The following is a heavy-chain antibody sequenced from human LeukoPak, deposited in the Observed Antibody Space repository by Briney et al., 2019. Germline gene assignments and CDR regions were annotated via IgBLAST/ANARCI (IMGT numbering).Heavy chain of an antibody. Sequence: GGSLRLSCAASGFTFSSYGMHWVRQAPGKGLEWVAFIRYDGSNKYYADSVKGRFTISRDNSKNTLYLQMNSLRAEDTAVYYCAKDYSSSWYSGFDYWGQGTLVTVSS. V-gene: IGHV3-30*02. CDR2: IRYDGSNK. D-gene: IGHD6-13*01. CDR3: AKDYSSSWYSGFDY. J-gene: IGHJ4*02. CDR1: GFTFSSYG.